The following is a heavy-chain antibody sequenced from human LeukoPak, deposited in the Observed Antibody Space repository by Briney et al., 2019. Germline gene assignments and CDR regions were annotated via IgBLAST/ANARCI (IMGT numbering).Heavy chain of an antibody. J-gene: IGHJ5*02. D-gene: IGHD5-12*01. Sequence: PSETLSLTCTVSGGSISSYYWSWIRQPPGKGLEWIGYIYYSGSTNYNPSLKSRVTISVDTSKNQFSLKLSSVTAADTAVYCCARHGRGYSGYDDDDWFDPWGQGTLVTVSS. CDR1: GGSISSYY. CDR3: ARHGRGYSGYDDDDWFDP. V-gene: IGHV4-59*08. CDR2: IYYSGST.